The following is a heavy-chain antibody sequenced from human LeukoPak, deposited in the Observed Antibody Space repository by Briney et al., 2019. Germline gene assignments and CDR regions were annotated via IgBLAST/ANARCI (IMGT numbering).Heavy chain of an antibody. Sequence: ASVKASCNASDYTVTSYGISWGRQPPGQGLEWMGWISAYNGNTNYAQKLQGRVTMTTDTSTSTAYMELRSLRSDDTAVYYCARAPDIVVVVAAIDYWGQGTLVTVSS. V-gene: IGHV1-18*01. J-gene: IGHJ4*02. D-gene: IGHD2-15*01. CDR3: ARAPDIVVVVAAIDY. CDR2: ISAYNGNT. CDR1: DYTVTSYG.